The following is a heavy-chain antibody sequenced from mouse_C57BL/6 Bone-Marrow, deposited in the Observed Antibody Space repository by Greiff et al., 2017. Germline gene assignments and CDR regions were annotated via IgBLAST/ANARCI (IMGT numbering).Heavy chain of an antibody. V-gene: IGHV1-81*01. D-gene: IGHD1-1*01. Sequence: QVQLQQSGPELVKPGASVKISCKASGYSFTDYNMNWVKQRTGQGLEWIGEIYPRSGNTYYNEKFKGKATLTADKSSSTAYMELRSLTSEDSAVYFCARGYYYGSSLTMDYWGQGTSVTVSS. J-gene: IGHJ4*01. CDR2: IYPRSGNT. CDR1: GYSFTDYN. CDR3: ARGYYYGSSLTMDY.